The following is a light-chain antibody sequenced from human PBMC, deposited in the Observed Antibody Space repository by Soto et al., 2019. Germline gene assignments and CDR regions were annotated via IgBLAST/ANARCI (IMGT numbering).Light chain of an antibody. CDR2: EVN. CDR1: SSDVGGYSY. J-gene: IGLJ1*01. CDR3: SSYAGSSNV. Sequence: QSALTQPPSASGSPGQSVAISCTGTSSDVGGYSYVSWYQQHPGKAPKLMIYEVNKRPSGVPDRFSGSKFGNTASLTVSGLQAEDEADYYCSSYAGSSNVFGTGTKVTVL. V-gene: IGLV2-8*01.